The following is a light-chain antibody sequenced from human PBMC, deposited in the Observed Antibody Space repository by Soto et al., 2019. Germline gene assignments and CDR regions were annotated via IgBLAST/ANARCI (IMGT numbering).Light chain of an antibody. CDR2: DAT. Sequence: DIQMTQSPSSLSASVGDRVTITCQASQDISNYLNWYQHKPGRAPKLLIYDATTLQIGVPSRFSGIGSGTDFTFIITSLQPEDIATYYCQQYDDLPRTFGQGTKVDIK. V-gene: IGKV1-33*01. CDR1: QDISNY. J-gene: IGKJ1*01. CDR3: QQYDDLPRT.